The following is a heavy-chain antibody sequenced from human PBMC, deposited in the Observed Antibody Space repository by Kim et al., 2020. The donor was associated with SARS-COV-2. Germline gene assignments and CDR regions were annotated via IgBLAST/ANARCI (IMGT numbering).Heavy chain of an antibody. CDR1: GYTFNDFY. Sequence: ASVKVSCRASGYTFNDFYIHWMRQAPGQGLEWVGRINPNNGVANYAQKFQARVTMTRDTSITTAYMELSRLGSDDTAVYYCARVHWLLYGMDVWGQGTTVTVSS. V-gene: IGHV1-2*06. J-gene: IGHJ6*02. CDR3: ARVHWLLYGMDV. D-gene: IGHD2-15*01. CDR2: INPNNGVA.